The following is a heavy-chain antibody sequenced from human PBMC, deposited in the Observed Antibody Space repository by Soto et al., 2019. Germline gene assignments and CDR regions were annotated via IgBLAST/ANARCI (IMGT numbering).Heavy chain of an antibody. D-gene: IGHD1-26*01. V-gene: IGHV3-23*01. CDR2: ISGSGGST. Sequence: EVQLLESGGGLVQPGGSLRLSCAASGFTFSSYAMSWVRQAPGKGLEWVSAISGSGGSTYYADSVKGRFTISRDNSKNTLYRQMNSLRAEDAAVYDCAGSWSLPLGAFDIRGQGTMVTVSS. CDR3: AGSWSLPLGAFDI. CDR1: GFTFSSYA. J-gene: IGHJ3*02.